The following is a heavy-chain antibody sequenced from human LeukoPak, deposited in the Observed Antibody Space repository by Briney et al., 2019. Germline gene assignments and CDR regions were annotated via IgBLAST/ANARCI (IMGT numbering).Heavy chain of an antibody. Sequence: GGSLRLSCAASGFTFSSHWMHWVRQAPGKGLVWVTGINTEGSSTNYAESVKGRFTISRDNAKSTLYLQINSLRAEDTAVYYCARDRYSHFDYWGQGTLVTVSS. CDR2: INTEGSST. J-gene: IGHJ4*02. D-gene: IGHD2-15*01. CDR1: GFTFSSHW. V-gene: IGHV3-74*01. CDR3: ARDRYSHFDY.